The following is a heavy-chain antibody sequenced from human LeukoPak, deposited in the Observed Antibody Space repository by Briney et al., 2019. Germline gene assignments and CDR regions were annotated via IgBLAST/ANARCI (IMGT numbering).Heavy chain of an antibody. CDR3: ARHYPYYGSGSYPDY. D-gene: IGHD3-10*01. V-gene: IGHV5-51*01. Sequence: GESLKISCKGSGYSFTNYWIGWVRQMPGKGLEWMGIIYPGDSDTRYSPSFQGQVTISADKSISTAYLQWRSLKASDTAMYYCARHYPYYGSGSYPDYWGQGTLVTVSS. CDR2: IYPGDSDT. J-gene: IGHJ4*02. CDR1: GYSFTNYW.